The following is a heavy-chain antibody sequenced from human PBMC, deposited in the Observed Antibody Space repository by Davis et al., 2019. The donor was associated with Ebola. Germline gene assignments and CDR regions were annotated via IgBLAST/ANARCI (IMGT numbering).Heavy chain of an antibody. CDR3: ASGQFNWNDRGAFDI. J-gene: IGHJ3*02. CDR1: GFTFSSYS. CDR2: ISSSSSYI. V-gene: IGHV3-21*04. Sequence: PGGSLRLSCAASGFTFSSYSMNWVRQAPGKGLEWVSSISSSSSYIYYADSVEGRFTISRDNSKSTLYLQMNSLRADDTAVYYCASGQFNWNDRGAFDIWGQGTMVTVSS. D-gene: IGHD1-20*01.